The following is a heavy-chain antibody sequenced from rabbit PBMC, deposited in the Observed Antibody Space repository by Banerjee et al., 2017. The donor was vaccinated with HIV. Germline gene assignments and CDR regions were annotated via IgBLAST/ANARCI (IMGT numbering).Heavy chain of an antibody. CDR1: GFSFSSDYY. J-gene: IGHJ4*01. Sequence: QSLEESGGDLVKPGASLTLTCTASGFSFSSDYYMCWVRQAPGKGLEWIGCIYTGGGRTWCSSRVNGPFTIFQTSTTTVTAAMTSLTASDRGANFCARGSSGNWKLWGPGTLVTVS. V-gene: IGHV1S40*01. CDR2: IYTGGGRT. D-gene: IGHD1-1*01. CDR3: ARGSSGNWKL.